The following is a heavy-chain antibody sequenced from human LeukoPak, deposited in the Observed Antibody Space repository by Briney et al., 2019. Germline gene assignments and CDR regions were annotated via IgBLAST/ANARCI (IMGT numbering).Heavy chain of an antibody. CDR3: ATYGSGTYRLDY. D-gene: IGHD3-10*01. CDR1: GFTFGSSG. J-gene: IGHJ4*02. Sequence: GGSLTLSCAASGFTFGSSGMHWVRQVPGKGLEWVALIYYDGSNYYYSASVKSRFTISRDNSRNTLYLQMNSLRAEDTAIYYCATYGSGTYRLDYWGQGTLVIVSS. V-gene: IGHV3-33*01. CDR2: IYYDGSNY.